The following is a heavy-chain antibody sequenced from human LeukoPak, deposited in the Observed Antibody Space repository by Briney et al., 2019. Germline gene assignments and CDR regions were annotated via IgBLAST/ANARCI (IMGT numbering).Heavy chain of an antibody. J-gene: IGHJ4*02. V-gene: IGHV3-23*01. CDR1: GSSFNGYA. Sequence: GGSLRLSCAASGSSFNGYAMTWVRQAPGKGLEWVSTISGGGGTTYYADSVKGRFTISRDNSKSTLYLQLDSLRAEDTALYYCAKYETWTSGRYFDYWGQGTLVTVSS. CDR3: AKYETWTSGRYFDY. CDR2: ISGGGGTT. D-gene: IGHD6-19*01.